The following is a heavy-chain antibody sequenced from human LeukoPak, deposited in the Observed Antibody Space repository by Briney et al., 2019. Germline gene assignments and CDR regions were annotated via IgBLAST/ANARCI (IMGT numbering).Heavy chain of an antibody. CDR2: ITDTGGST. V-gene: IGHV3-23*01. Sequence: PGGSLRLSCAASAFTFSSYAMSWVRQAPGKGLEWVSAITDTGGSTYYADSVKGRFTISRDNSKNTLYLQMSSLRAEDTAVYYCAKGSAGGRPYYFDYWGQGTLVTVSS. J-gene: IGHJ4*02. D-gene: IGHD2-8*02. CDR3: AKGSAGGRPYYFDY. CDR1: AFTFSSYA.